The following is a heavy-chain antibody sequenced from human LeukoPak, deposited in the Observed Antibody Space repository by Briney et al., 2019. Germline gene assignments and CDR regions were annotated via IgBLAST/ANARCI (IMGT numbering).Heavy chain of an antibody. CDR3: ARFPYSGSYNYYYYGMDV. D-gene: IGHD1-26*01. V-gene: IGHV1-24*01. Sequence: ASVKVSCKVSGYTLTELSMHWVRQAPGKGLEWMGGFDPEDGETIYAQKFQGRVTMTEDTSTDTAYMELSSLRSGDTAVYYCARFPYSGSYNYYYYGMDVWGQGTTVTVSS. J-gene: IGHJ6*02. CDR2: FDPEDGET. CDR1: GYTLTELS.